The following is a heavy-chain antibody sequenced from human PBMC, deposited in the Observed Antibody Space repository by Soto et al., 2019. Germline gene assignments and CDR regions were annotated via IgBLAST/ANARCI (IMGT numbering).Heavy chain of an antibody. J-gene: IGHJ4*02. V-gene: IGHV1-46*01. CDR2: INPSGGST. CDR1: GYTFTSYY. D-gene: IGHD4-4*01. Sequence: ASVKVSCKASGYTFTSYYMHWVRQAPGQGLEWMGIINPSGGSTSYAQKFQGRVTMTRDTSTSTVYMELSSLRSEDTAVYSCATPLQYRRSTLPWELDYWGQGTLVTVSS. CDR3: ATPLQYRRSTLPWELDY.